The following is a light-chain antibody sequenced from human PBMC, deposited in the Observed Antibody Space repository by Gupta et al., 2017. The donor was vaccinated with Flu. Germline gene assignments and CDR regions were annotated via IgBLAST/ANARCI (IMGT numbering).Light chain of an antibody. CDR1: QSVSSSY. CDR3: QQDGSSRYS. CDR2: GAS. Sequence: EIVLPPSPDTLSLSPGERATLSCRASQSVSSSYLAWYQQKPGQAPRLLIYGASNRASGIPDRFSGSGSGTDFTLTISRREPEDFAVYYCQQDGSSRYSFGQGTKMEI. V-gene: IGKV3-20*01. J-gene: IGKJ2*03.